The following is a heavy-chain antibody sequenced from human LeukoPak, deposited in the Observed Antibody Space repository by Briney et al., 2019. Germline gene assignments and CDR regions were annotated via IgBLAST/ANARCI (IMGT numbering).Heavy chain of an antibody. CDR2: ISSSSSYI. CDR3: AKDQQWGGTTVTFFDY. CDR1: GFTFSSYS. V-gene: IGHV3-21*01. D-gene: IGHD4-17*01. Sequence: GGSLRLSCAASGFTFSSYSMNWVRQAPGKGLEWVSSISSSSSYIYYADSVKGRFTISRDNAKNSLYLQMNSLRAEDTAVYYCAKDQQWGGTTVTFFDYWGQGTLVTVSS. J-gene: IGHJ4*02.